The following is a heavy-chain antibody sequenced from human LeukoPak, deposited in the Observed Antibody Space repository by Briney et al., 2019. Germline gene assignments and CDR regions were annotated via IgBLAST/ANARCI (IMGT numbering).Heavy chain of an antibody. CDR3: AKDSRSFRD. CDR2: VYYTGTT. V-gene: IGHV4-61*01. Sequence: TSETLSLTCTVSSYSISSGYYWSWIRQPPGKGLEWIGYVYYTGTTNYNPSLKSRLTFSVDTSKNQFSLKLSSVTAADTAVYYCAKDSRSFRDWGQGTLVTVSS. D-gene: IGHD3-3*01. CDR1: SYSISSGYY. J-gene: IGHJ4*02.